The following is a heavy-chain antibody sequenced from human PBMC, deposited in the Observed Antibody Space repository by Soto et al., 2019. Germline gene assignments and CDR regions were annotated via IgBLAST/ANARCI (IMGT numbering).Heavy chain of an antibody. J-gene: IGHJ3*02. Sequence: GGSLRLSCAASGFTFSSYWMSWVRQAPGKGLEWVANIKQGGSEKYYVESVKGRFTISRDNAKISLYLQMNSLRAEDTAVYYCARVYSPDFWSGPDAFDIWSQGAMVSVSS. CDR2: IKQGGSEK. CDR3: ARVYSPDFWSGPDAFDI. V-gene: IGHV3-7*01. D-gene: IGHD3-3*01. CDR1: GFTFSSYW.